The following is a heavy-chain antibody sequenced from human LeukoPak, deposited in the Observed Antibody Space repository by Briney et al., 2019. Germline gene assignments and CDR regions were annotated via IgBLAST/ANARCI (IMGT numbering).Heavy chain of an antibody. CDR3: ARYMRASGTYDFDY. D-gene: IGHD3-16*01. Sequence: SETLSLTCSVSGASITGYYWSWIRQTPGKGLEWLGYVYYTGGTNYNPSFQSRVTITVDTSNNRFSLNLRSMTAADTAVYFCARYMRASGTYDFDYWGRGTLVTVSS. V-gene: IGHV4-59*13. CDR1: GASITGYY. CDR2: VYYTGGT. J-gene: IGHJ4*02.